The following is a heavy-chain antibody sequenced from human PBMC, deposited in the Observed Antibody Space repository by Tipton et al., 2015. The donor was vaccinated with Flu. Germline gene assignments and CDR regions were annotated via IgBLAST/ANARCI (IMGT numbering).Heavy chain of an antibody. CDR2: IYYSGST. CDR3: ARLPIIAVSGTGPRNYFDY. V-gene: IGHV4-39*01. Sequence: TLSLTCTVSGGSISSSSYYWGWIRQPPGKGLEWIGSIYYSGSTYYNPSLKSRVTISVDTSKHQFPLKLSSVTAADTAVYYCARLPIIAVSGTGPRNYFDYWGQGTLVTVSS. CDR1: GGSISSSSYY. J-gene: IGHJ4*02. D-gene: IGHD6-19*01.